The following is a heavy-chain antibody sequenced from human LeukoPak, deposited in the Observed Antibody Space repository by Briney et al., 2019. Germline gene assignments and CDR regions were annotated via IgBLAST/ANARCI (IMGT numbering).Heavy chain of an antibody. CDR3: ARGSGEDWFDP. Sequence: SVKVSCKASGGAFSTFSFTWVRQAPGQWLEWLGGIIPAFRTTHYAQKLQGRVTITTDESSRTVYITLTSLIYEDTAIYYCARGSGEDWFDPWGQGTLVTVSS. V-gene: IGHV1-69*05. J-gene: IGHJ5*02. CDR1: GGAFSTFS. CDR2: IIPAFRTT.